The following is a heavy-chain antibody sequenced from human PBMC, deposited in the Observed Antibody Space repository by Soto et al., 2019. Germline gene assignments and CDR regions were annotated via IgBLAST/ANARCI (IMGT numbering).Heavy chain of an antibody. V-gene: IGHV4-61*03. J-gene: IGHJ6*02. D-gene: IGHD2-2*01. Sequence: PSEPLSLPCTVSGDSVSIGDYYWSWIRQPPGKGLEWIGYISYNGDTNYNPSLKSRLTILADTSKNHFSLNLTSVTAADTAVYYCARDVSSSQGMDVWGQGTTVTVAS. CDR2: ISYNGDT. CDR3: ARDVSSSQGMDV. CDR1: GDSVSIGDYY.